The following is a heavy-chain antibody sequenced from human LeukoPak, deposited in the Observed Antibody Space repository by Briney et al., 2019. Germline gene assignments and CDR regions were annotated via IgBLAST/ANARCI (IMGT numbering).Heavy chain of an antibody. V-gene: IGHV3-30*02. CDR2: IRYDGSNK. J-gene: IGHJ4*02. CDR1: GFTFSSYG. CDR3: AEGSDGRVGSYSDPDYFDY. D-gene: IGHD1-26*01. Sequence: PGGSLRLSCAASGFTFSSYGMHWVRQAPGKGLEWVAFIRYDGSNKYYADSVKGRFTISRDNSKNTLYLQMNSLRAEDTAVYYCAEGSDGRVGSYSDPDYFDYWGQGTLVTVSS.